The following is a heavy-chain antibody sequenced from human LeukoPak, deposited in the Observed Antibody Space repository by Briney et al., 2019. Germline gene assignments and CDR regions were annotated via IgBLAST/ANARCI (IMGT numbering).Heavy chain of an antibody. CDR3: ARRIGLGYYSGGSCPLYYYGMDV. CDR1: GGSISSYY. Sequence: SETLSLTCTVSGGSISSYYWSWIRQPPGKGLEWIGYIYYSGSTNYNPSLKSRVTISVDTSKNQFSLKLSSVTAADTAVYYCARRIGLGYYSGGSCPLYYYGMDVWGQGTTVTVSS. D-gene: IGHD2-15*01. J-gene: IGHJ6*02. V-gene: IGHV4-59*08. CDR2: IYYSGST.